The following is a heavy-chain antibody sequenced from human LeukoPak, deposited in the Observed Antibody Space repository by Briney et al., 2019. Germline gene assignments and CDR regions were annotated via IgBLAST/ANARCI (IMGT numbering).Heavy chain of an antibody. CDR2: ISGSGGCT. CDR1: GFTFSSYA. Sequence: PGGSLRLSCAASGFTFSSYAMSWVRQAPGKGLEWVSAISGSGGCTYYADSVKGRFTISRDNSKNTLYLQMNSLRAEDTAVYYCAKDPGALDMVRGVSYYYYGMDVWGKGTTVTVSS. D-gene: IGHD3-10*01. J-gene: IGHJ6*04. V-gene: IGHV3-23*01. CDR3: AKDPGALDMVRGVSYYYYGMDV.